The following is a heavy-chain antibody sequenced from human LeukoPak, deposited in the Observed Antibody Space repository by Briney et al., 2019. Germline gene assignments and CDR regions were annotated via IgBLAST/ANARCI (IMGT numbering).Heavy chain of an antibody. CDR3: ARVFHFGGGPDAFDI. D-gene: IGHD2-21*01. CDR1: GYTFTSYD. J-gene: IGHJ3*02. Sequence: GASVKVSCKASGYTFTSYDINWVRQATGQGLEWMGWMNPNSGNTGYAQKFQGRVTMTRDTSISTAYMELSSLTSEDTAVYYCARVFHFGGGPDAFDIWGQGTMVTVSS. CDR2: MNPNSGNT. V-gene: IGHV1-8*01.